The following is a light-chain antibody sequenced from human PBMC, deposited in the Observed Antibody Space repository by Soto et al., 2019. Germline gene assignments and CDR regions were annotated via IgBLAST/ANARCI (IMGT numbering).Light chain of an antibody. Sequence: EIVLTQSPGTLSLSPGESATLSCRASQSVNSRFLAWYQHKPGQAPRLLIYAASTRATGIPDRFSGSASGTDFTLTINKLEPEDFVVYYCQQYGDSPPNTFGQGTNLEIK. CDR2: AAS. J-gene: IGKJ2*01. CDR1: QSVNSRF. CDR3: QQYGDSPPNT. V-gene: IGKV3-20*01.